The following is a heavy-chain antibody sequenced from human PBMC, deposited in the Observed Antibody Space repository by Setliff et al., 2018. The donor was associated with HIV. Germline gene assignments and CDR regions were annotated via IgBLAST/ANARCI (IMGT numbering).Heavy chain of an antibody. CDR3: ARAVQLGYFDY. CDR1: GGSISSDNW. V-gene: IGHV4-4*02. D-gene: IGHD6-6*01. J-gene: IGHJ4*02. CDR2: IYHSGST. Sequence: SSETLSLTCAVSGGSISSDNWWTWLRQPPGKGLEWLGEIYHSGSTNYNPSLKSRVTISIDKSKSQFSLKLSSVTAADTAVYYCARAVQLGYFDYWGQGTLVTVSS.